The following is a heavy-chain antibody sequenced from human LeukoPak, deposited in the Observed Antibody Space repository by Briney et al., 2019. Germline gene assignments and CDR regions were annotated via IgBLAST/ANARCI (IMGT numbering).Heavy chain of an antibody. Sequence: PSETLSLTCTVSGYSISSGYYWAWIRQPPGKGLEWIGSIYHSGSTYYNPSLKSRVTISVDTSKNQFSLKLSSVTAADTAVYYCARDYYGSGCAFDIWGQGTMVTVSS. D-gene: IGHD3-10*01. CDR2: IYHSGST. V-gene: IGHV4-38-2*02. CDR3: ARDYYGSGCAFDI. CDR1: GYSISSGYY. J-gene: IGHJ3*02.